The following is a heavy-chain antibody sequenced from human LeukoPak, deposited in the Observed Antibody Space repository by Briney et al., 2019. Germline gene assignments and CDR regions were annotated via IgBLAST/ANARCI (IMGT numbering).Heavy chain of an antibody. CDR2: IKKDGSEK. D-gene: IGHD5-18*01. J-gene: IGHJ4*02. CDR1: EFTFSSYW. CDR3: ARHLSGVTGYTYGRGIDY. Sequence: PGGSLRLYCAASEFTFSSYWMSWVRQAPGKGLEWVANIKKDGSEKYYVDSVKGRFTISRDNAKKSLYLQMNSLRAEDTAVYYCARHLSGVTGYTYGRGIDYWGQGTLVTVSS. V-gene: IGHV3-7*01.